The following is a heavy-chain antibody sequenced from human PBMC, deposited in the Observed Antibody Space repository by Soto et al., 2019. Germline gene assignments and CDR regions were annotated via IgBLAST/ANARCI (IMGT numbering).Heavy chain of an antibody. CDR2: IIPILGIA. Sequence: QVQMVESGAEVKKPGSSVKVSCKASGGTFSSYTISWVRQAHGQGLEWMGRIIPILGIANYAQKFQGRVTITADKSTSTAYMELSSLRSEDTAVYYCARGKYDIVVVPAAMGLNYWGQGTLVTVAS. CDR3: ARGKYDIVVVPAAMGLNY. D-gene: IGHD2-2*01. J-gene: IGHJ4*02. V-gene: IGHV1-69*02. CDR1: GGTFSSYT.